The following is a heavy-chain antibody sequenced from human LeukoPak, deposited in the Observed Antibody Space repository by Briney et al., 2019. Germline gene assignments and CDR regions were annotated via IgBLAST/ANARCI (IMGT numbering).Heavy chain of an antibody. CDR3: AKDQYVGSSPAVTFDI. J-gene: IGHJ3*02. Sequence: ASVKVSCKTSGYTFTSYYIHWVRQAPGQGLEWMGTINPSGGSTTYAQKFQGRVAMTRDTSTSTIYMELSGLRSEDTAVYYCAKDQYVGSSPAVTFDIWGQGTMVTVSS. CDR1: GYTFTSYY. CDR2: INPSGGST. D-gene: IGHD6-6*01. V-gene: IGHV1-46*01.